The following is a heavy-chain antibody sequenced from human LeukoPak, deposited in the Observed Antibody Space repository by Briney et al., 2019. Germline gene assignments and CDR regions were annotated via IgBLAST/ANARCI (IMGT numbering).Heavy chain of an antibody. D-gene: IGHD3-3*01. J-gene: IGHJ5*02. V-gene: IGHV1-2*02. Sequence: GASVKVSCKASGYTFTGYYMHWVRQAPGQGLEWMGWINPNSGGTNYAQKFQGRVTMTRDTSISTAYMELSRLRPDDTAVYYCARAVGYDFWSGYYEYNWFDPWGQGTLVTVSS. CDR3: ARAVGYDFWSGYYEYNWFDP. CDR2: INPNSGGT. CDR1: GYTFTGYY.